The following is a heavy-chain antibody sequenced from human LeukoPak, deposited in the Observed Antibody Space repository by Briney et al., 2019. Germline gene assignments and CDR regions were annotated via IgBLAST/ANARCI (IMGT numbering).Heavy chain of an antibody. CDR1: GYTFTSYG. V-gene: IGHV1-18*01. J-gene: IGHJ6*02. Sequence: ASVKVSCKASGYTFTSYGISWVRQAPGQGLEWMGWISAYNGNTNYAPKLQGRVTMTTDTSTSTAYMELRSLRSDDTAVYYCARVGYYRGRYYYYGMDVWGQGTTVTVSS. CDR3: ARVGYYRGRYYYYGMDV. CDR2: ISAYNGNT. D-gene: IGHD1-26*01.